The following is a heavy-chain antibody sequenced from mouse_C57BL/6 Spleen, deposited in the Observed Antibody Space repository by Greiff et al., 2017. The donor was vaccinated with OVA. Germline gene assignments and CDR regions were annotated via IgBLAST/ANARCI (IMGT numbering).Heavy chain of an antibody. CDR3: ARSRGSSYNWYFDV. V-gene: IGHV1-50*01. CDR2: IDPSDSYT. Sequence: VQLQQPGAELVKPGASVKLSCKASGYTFTSYWMQWVKQRPGQGLEWIGEIDPSDSYTNYNQKFKGKATLTVDTSSSTAYMQLSSLTSEDSAVYYCARSRGSSYNWYFDVWGTGTTVTVSS. D-gene: IGHD1-1*01. J-gene: IGHJ1*03. CDR1: GYTFTSYW.